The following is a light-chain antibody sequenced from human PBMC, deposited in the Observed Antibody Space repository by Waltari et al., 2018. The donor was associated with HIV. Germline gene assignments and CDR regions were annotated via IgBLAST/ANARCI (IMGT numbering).Light chain of an antibody. CDR2: GDS. CDR1: NIGNKN. J-gene: IGLJ3*02. Sequence: SFDLTQPLSVAVAPGQTASITCELKNIGNKNVHWYQQEAGQAPVLVIYGDSERPSGIPERFSGSNSGTTATLTISSVQGCDAADYYCQVWVTINAAVFGGGTKLTVL. V-gene: IGLV3-9*01. CDR3: QVWVTINAAV.